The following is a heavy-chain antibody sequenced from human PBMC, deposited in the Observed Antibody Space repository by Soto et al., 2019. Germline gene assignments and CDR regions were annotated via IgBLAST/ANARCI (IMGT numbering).Heavy chain of an antibody. Sequence: EVQLVESGGDLVKPGGCLRLSCAASGITFTNAWMSWVRQAPGKGLEWVGRIKNRADGGTTDYAAPVRGRFTISRDDSKNTLFLQMSSLEAEDTAVYYCTTDPGDYEDFWGLGTLVTVSS. J-gene: IGHJ4*02. CDR2: IKNRADGGTT. CDR3: TTDPGDYEDF. CDR1: GITFTNAW. V-gene: IGHV3-15*01. D-gene: IGHD4-17*01.